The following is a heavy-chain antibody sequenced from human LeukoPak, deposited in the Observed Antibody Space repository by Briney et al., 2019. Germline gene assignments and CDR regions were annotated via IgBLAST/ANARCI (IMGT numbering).Heavy chain of an antibody. CDR1: GGSISSYY. D-gene: IGHD2-15*01. V-gene: IGHV4-4*07. J-gene: IGHJ3*02. CDR2: IYTSGST. CDR3: ATSGCSGGSCYSFFPTDEDAFDI. Sequence: SETLSLTCTVPGGSISSYYWSWIRQTAGKGLEWIGRIYTSGSTNYNPSLKSRVTMSVDTSKNQFSLKLSSVTAADTAVYYCATSGCSGGSCYSFFPTDEDAFDIWGQGTMVTVSS.